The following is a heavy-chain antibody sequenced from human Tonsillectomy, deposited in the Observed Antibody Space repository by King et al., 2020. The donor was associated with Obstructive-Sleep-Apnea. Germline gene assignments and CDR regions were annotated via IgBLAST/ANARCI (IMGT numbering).Heavy chain of an antibody. J-gene: IGHJ5*02. Sequence: VQLQESGPGLVKPSQTLSLTCTVSGGSISSGDYYWSWIRQPPGKGLEWIGYIFYSGSPYYNPSLKSRLTISLDTSKNQFSLKLSSVTAADTAVYYCAREYYRSGTYYGYWFDPWGQGTLVTVSS. CDR3: AREYYRSGTYYGYWFDP. CDR1: GGSISSGDYY. V-gene: IGHV4-30-4*01. CDR2: IFYSGSP. D-gene: IGHD3-10*01.